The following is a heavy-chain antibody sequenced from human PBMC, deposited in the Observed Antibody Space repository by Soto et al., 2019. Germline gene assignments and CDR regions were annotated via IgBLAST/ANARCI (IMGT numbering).Heavy chain of an antibody. CDR2: ISSRGDTR. D-gene: IGHD6-19*01. CDR1: GFTFRTYE. V-gene: IGHV3-48*03. J-gene: IGHJ4*02. Sequence: EVQLEESGGGLVQPGGSLRLSCAASGFTFRTYEMNWVRQAPGKGLEWVSYISSRGDTRFYADAVKGRFTISRDNAKNSLYLKMNSLGAEDTALYYCARESIEVTGPYDNWGQGTLVTVSS. CDR3: ARESIEVTGPYDN.